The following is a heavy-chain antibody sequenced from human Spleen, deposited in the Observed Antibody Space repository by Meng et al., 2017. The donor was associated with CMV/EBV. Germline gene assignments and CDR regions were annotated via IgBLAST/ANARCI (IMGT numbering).Heavy chain of an antibody. Sequence: ASVKVSCKASGYTFTNYYMHWVRQAPGQGLEWMGIINPSGGSTSYAQKFQGRVTMTRDTSTSTVYMELSSLRSEDTAVYFCARERTVTTNYYYFGMDVWGQGTTVTVSS. V-gene: IGHV1-46*01. D-gene: IGHD4-11*01. CDR1: GYTFTNYY. CDR3: ARERTVTTNYYYFGMDV. J-gene: IGHJ6*02. CDR2: INPSGGST.